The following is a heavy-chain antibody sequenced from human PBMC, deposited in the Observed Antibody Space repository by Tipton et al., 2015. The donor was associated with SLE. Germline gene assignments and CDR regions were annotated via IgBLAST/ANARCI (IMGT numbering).Heavy chain of an antibody. J-gene: IGHJ4*02. CDR2: LYYSGNT. V-gene: IGHV4-39*07. D-gene: IGHD2-8*01. CDR1: GGSIRSSRHF. CDR3: ASGYCSDGVCYGFGFFDY. Sequence: TLSLTCTVSGGSIRSSRHFWVWIRQPPGKGLEWIVVLYYSGNTYYNPSLKSPVTLSIDTSNNQFSLKMRSVTAADTAVYFCASGYCSDGVCYGFGFFDYWGQGNLVTVSS.